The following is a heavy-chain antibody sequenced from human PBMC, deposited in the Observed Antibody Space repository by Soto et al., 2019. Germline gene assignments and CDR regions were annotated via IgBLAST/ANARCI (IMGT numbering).Heavy chain of an antibody. J-gene: IGHJ4*02. CDR3: VSKIPFDY. D-gene: IGHD2-2*02. V-gene: IGHV3-53*01. CDR2: IYSGGST. CDR1: GFTVSSNY. Sequence: PGGSLRLSXAASGFTVSSNYMSWVRQAPGKGLEWVSVIYSGGSTYYADSVKGRFTISRDNSKNTLYLQMNSLRAEDTAVYYCVSKIPFDYWGQGTLVTVSS.